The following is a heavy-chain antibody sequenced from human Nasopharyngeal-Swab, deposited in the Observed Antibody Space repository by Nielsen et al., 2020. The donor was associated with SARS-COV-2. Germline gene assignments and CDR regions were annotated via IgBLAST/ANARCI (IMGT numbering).Heavy chain of an antibody. V-gene: IGHV3-48*04. Sequence: GESLKISCAASGFTFSSYSMNWVRQAPGKGLEWVSYISSSSSTIYYADSVKGRFTISRDNAKNSLYLQMNSLRAEDTAVYYCANCGTTAYYGMDVWGQGTTVTVSS. D-gene: IGHD1-7*01. CDR1: GFTFSSYS. CDR3: ANCGTTAYYGMDV. J-gene: IGHJ6*02. CDR2: ISSSSSTI.